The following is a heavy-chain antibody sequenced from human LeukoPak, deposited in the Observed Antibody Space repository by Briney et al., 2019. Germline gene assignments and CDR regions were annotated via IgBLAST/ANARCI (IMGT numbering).Heavy chain of an antibody. V-gene: IGHV3-30*03. Sequence: PGGSLRLSCAASGFTFTNFAMHWVRQAPGKGLEWVTVISDDGNNRYFADSVKGRFTISRDNAKNSLYLQMNSLRTEDTAVYYCARDRRYSSGRYFDYWGQGTLVTVSS. D-gene: IGHD6-19*01. CDR1: GFTFTNFA. J-gene: IGHJ4*02. CDR3: ARDRRYSSGRYFDY. CDR2: ISDDGNNR.